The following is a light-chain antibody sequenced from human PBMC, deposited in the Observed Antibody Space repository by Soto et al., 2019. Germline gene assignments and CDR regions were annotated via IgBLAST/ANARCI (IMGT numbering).Light chain of an antibody. V-gene: IGKV3-15*01. J-gene: IGKJ4*01. CDR2: GAS. CDR3: QHYNNWPLT. Sequence: EIVMTQSPATLSVSPGERATLSCRASQSVSSNLAWFQQRPGQAPRLLIYGASTRATGVPARFSGSGSGTAFTLTISSLLSEDFTIYYCQHYNNWPLTFAGGTKVEIK. CDR1: QSVSSN.